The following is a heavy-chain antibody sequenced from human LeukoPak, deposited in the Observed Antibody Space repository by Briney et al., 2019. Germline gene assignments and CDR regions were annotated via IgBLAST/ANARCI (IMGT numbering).Heavy chain of an antibody. CDR3: ARVGGLRTYYYYGMDV. D-gene: IGHD4-17*01. Sequence: GGSLRLSCAASGFTFSDYYMSWIRQAPGKGLEWVSYISSSGSTIYYADSVRGRFTISRDNAKNSLYLQMNSLRAEDTAVYYCARVGGLRTYYYYGMDVWGQGTTVTVSS. J-gene: IGHJ6*02. CDR2: ISSSGSTI. CDR1: GFTFSDYY. V-gene: IGHV3-11*01.